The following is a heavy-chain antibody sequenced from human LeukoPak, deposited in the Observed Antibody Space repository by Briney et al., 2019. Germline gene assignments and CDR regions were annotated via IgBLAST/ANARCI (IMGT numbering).Heavy chain of an antibody. Sequence: PSETLSLTCTVSGSSIGSGGYYWSWIRQPPGKGLEWIGYIYHSGSTYYNPSLKSRVTISVDRSKNQFSLKLSSVTAADTAVYYCARSITIFGVVENWFDPWGQGTLVTVSS. J-gene: IGHJ5*02. CDR3: ARSITIFGVVENWFDP. CDR1: GSSIGSGGYY. CDR2: IYHSGST. V-gene: IGHV4-30-2*01. D-gene: IGHD3-3*01.